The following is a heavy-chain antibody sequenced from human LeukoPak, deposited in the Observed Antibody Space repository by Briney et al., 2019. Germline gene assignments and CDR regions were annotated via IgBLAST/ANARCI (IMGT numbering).Heavy chain of an antibody. D-gene: IGHD4-23*01. CDR1: GGSFSGYY. J-gene: IGHJ5*02. V-gene: IGHV4-34*01. CDR3: ARGITTVVTLNWFDP. CDR2: INHSGST. Sequence: PSETLSLTCAVYGGSFSGYYWSWIRQPPEKGLEWIGEINHSGSTNYNPSLKSRVTISVDTSKNQFSLKLSSVTAADTAVYYCARGITTVVTLNWFDPWGQGTLVTVSS.